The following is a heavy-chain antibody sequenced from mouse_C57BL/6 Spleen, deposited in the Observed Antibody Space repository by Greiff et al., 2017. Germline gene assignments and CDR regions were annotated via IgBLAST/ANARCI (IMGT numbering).Heavy chain of an antibody. CDR3: ALGYYYGSVDY. Sequence: EVQRVESGPGLVKPSQSLSLTCSVTGYSITSGYYWNWIRQFPGNKLEWMGYISYDGSNNYNPSLKNRISITRDTSKNQFFLKLNSVTTEDTATYYCALGYYYGSVDYWGHGTTLTVSS. D-gene: IGHD1-1*01. V-gene: IGHV3-6*01. J-gene: IGHJ2*01. CDR1: GYSITSGYY. CDR2: ISYDGSN.